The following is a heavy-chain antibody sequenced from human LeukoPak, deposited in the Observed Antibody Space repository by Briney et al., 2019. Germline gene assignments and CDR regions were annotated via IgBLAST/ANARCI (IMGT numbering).Heavy chain of an antibody. J-gene: IGHJ4*02. CDR1: GFTFSNYG. V-gene: IGHV3-23*01. D-gene: IGHD6-13*01. CDR3: ARLSVAGTWFDY. CDR2: INGRGDEA. Sequence: PGGSLRLSCAASGFTFSNYGMNWVRQAPGKGLGWVSSINGRGDEAHHADSVKGRFTISRDNSKNTLYLQMNSLRAEDTAVYYCARLSVAGTWFDYWGQGTLVTVSS.